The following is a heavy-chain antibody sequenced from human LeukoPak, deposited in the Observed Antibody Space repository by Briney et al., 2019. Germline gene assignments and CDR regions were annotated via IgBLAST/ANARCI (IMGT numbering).Heavy chain of an antibody. D-gene: IGHD4-11*01. J-gene: IGHJ4*02. Sequence: GGSLRLSCAASGFTFSRFWMHWVRQTPGKGLVWVSLINSDSTTTFYADSVKGRFTISRDNARNTLYLQMSSLRAEDTAVYYCATTEYVASHFDQWGQGTLVTVSS. CDR3: ATTEYVASHFDQ. CDR1: GFTFSRFW. CDR2: INSDSTTT. V-gene: IGHV3-74*01.